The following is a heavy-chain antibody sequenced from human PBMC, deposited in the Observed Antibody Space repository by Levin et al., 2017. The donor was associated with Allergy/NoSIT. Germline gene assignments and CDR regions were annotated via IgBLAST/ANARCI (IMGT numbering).Heavy chain of an antibody. V-gene: IGHV4-59*08. Sequence: SSETLSLTCTVSGGSISSYYWSWIRQPPGKGLEWIGYIYYSGSTNYNPSLKSRVTISVDTSKNQFSLKLSSVTAADTAVYYCARLSITIFGVVIDYWGQGTLVTVSS. D-gene: IGHD3-3*01. CDR3: ARLSITIFGVVIDY. CDR1: GGSISSYY. CDR2: IYYSGST. J-gene: IGHJ4*02.